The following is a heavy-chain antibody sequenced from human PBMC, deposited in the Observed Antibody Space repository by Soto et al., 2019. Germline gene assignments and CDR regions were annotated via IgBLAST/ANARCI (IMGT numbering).Heavy chain of an antibody. Sequence: GASVKVSCKASGYTFTSYDINWVRQAPGQGLEWMGWMNPNSGNTGYAQKFQGRVTMTRNTSISTAYMELSSLRSEDTAVYYCARIRGSYDFWSGYFPYYYYYYMDVWGKGTTVTVSS. J-gene: IGHJ6*03. CDR1: GYTFTSYD. CDR2: MNPNSGNT. CDR3: ARIRGSYDFWSGYFPYYYYYYMDV. D-gene: IGHD3-3*01. V-gene: IGHV1-8*01.